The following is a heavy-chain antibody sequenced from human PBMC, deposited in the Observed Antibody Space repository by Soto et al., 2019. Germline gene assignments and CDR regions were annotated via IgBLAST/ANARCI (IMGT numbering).Heavy chain of an antibody. V-gene: IGHV4-4*02. CDR3: ATTGSSAYYYGSGGWFDP. CDR1: GGSISSNNW. D-gene: IGHD3-10*01. Sequence: SETLSLTCAVSGGSISSNNWWSWVRQPPGKGLEWLGEAYHSGSTNYSPSLKSRVTISVDKSKNQFSLKLTSVTAADTAVYYCATTGSSAYYYGSGGWFDPWGQGXLVTV. J-gene: IGHJ5*02. CDR2: AYHSGST.